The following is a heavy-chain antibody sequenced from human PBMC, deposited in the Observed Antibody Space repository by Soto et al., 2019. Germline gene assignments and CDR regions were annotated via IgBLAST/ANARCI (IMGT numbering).Heavy chain of an antibody. V-gene: IGHV4-59*01. J-gene: IGHJ4*02. CDR1: GGSIRDYF. Sequence: QVQLQESGPGLVKPSETLSLTCTVSGGSIRDYFWTWIRQPPGKGLEWIGYIYYSGRTNYNPSLMSRVSIPVDTSKNPFSLQLRSVTAADTAVYYCARVGGDDFGDSGGFDYWGQGTLVTVSS. D-gene: IGHD4-17*01. CDR2: IYYSGRT. CDR3: ARVGGDDFGDSGGFDY.